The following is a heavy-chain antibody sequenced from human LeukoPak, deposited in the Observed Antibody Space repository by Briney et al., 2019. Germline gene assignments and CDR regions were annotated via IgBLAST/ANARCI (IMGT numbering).Heavy chain of an antibody. CDR1: GYTFTSYY. CDR3: ARDQDDILTGYYKVRGDDAFDI. Sequence: APVKVSCKASGYTFTSYYMHWVRQAPGQGLEWMGIINPSGGSTSYAQKFQGRVTMTRDTSISTAYMELSRLRSDDTAVYYCARDQDDILTGYYKVRGDDAFDIWGQGTMVTVSS. CDR2: INPSGGST. D-gene: IGHD3-9*01. V-gene: IGHV1-46*01. J-gene: IGHJ3*02.